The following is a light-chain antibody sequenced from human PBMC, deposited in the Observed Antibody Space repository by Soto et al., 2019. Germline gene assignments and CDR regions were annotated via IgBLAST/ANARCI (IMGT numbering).Light chain of an antibody. Sequence: SYELTQPPSVSVAPGKTARITCGGDNIGSKSVHWYQQKPGQAPVLVIYYATDRPSEIPERFSGSNSGNTATLTISRVEAGDEADYYCQVWDSSSDHYVFATGTTLTVL. V-gene: IGLV3-21*04. CDR1: NIGSKS. CDR3: QVWDSSSDHYV. J-gene: IGLJ1*01. CDR2: YAT.